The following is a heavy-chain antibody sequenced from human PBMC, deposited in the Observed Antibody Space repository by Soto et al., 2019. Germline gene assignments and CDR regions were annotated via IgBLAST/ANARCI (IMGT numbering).Heavy chain of an antibody. CDR1: GYTFTGYY. J-gene: IGHJ4*02. Sequence: ASVKVSCKASGYTFTGYYMHWVRQAPGQGLEWMGWINPNSGGTNYAQKFQGWVTMTRDTSISTAYMELSRLRSDDTAVYYCASEPLYYDSTGYYPNYFDYWGQGTLVVFSS. CDR3: ASEPLYYDSTGYYPNYFDY. CDR2: INPNSGGT. D-gene: IGHD3-22*01. V-gene: IGHV1-2*04.